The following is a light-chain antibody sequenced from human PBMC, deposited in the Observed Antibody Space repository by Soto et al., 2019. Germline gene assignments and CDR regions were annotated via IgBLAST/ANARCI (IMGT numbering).Light chain of an antibody. CDR1: QSVTTN. J-gene: IGKJ2*01. Sequence: DIVMTQSPATLSVSPGERATLSCRASQSVTTNLAWYQQTPGQAPRLLIYDASTRATGIPARFSGSGSGTEFTLTISSLQSEDFAVYYCQQYGSSPYTFGLGTKLEIK. V-gene: IGKV3-15*01. CDR3: QQYGSSPYT. CDR2: DAS.